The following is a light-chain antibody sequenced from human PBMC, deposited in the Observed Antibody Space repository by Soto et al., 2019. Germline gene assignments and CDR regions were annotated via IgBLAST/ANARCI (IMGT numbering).Light chain of an antibody. J-gene: IGLJ1*01. V-gene: IGLV2-8*01. CDR2: EVT. Sequence: QSALTQPPSASGSPGQSVTISCTGTDSGFVSWYQQHPGKAPKLIIYEVTKRPSGVPDRFSGSRSGNTASLTVSGLLAEDEADYYCYSYAGNNRVFGTGTKLTV. CDR3: YSYAGNNRV. CDR1: DSGF.